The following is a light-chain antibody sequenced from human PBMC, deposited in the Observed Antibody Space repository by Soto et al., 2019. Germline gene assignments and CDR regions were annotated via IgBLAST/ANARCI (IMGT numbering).Light chain of an antibody. CDR1: QTLTTY. Sequence: EIVLTQSPGTLSLSPGERATLSCRARQTLTTYLAWYQQKAGQAPRLLIYGASSRATGIPDRFSGSGSGTDFTLTIGRLEPEDFAVYYCQQYGGSPKVTFGGGTKVEI. CDR2: GAS. J-gene: IGKJ4*02. CDR3: QQYGGSPKVT. V-gene: IGKV3-20*01.